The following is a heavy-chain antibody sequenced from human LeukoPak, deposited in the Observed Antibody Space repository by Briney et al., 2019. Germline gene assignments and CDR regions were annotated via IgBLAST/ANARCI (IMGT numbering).Heavy chain of an antibody. V-gene: IGHV4-34*01. CDR1: GGSFSGYY. CDR2: INHSGST. D-gene: IGHD3-22*01. CDR3: ARVSYYDSIGNRGAFDY. J-gene: IGHJ4*02. Sequence: PSETLSLTCAVYGGSFSGYYWSWIRQPPGKGLEWIGEINHSGSTNYNPSLKSRVTISVDTSKNQFSLKLSSVTAADTAVYYCARVSYYDSIGNRGAFDYWGQGTLVTVSS.